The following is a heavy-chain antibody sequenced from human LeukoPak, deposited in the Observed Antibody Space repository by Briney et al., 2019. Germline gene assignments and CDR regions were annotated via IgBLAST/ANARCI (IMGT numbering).Heavy chain of an antibody. D-gene: IGHD3-10*01. CDR3: ARGVGFGELFVLDY. CDR1: GGSISSGGYS. Sequence: SETLSLTCAVSGGSISSGGYSWSWIRQPPGKGLEWIGYIYHSGSTYYSPSLESRVTISVDRSKNQFSLKLSSVTAADTAVYYCARGVGFGELFVLDYWGQGTLVTVSS. J-gene: IGHJ4*02. V-gene: IGHV4-30-2*01. CDR2: IYHSGST.